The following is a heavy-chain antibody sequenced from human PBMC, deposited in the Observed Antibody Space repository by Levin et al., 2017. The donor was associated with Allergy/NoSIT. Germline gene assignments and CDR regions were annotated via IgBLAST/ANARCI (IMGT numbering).Heavy chain of an antibody. CDR2: VDHSDYP. CDR1: GGSFSGYE. Sequence: SQTLSLTCVVYGGSFSGYEWGWIRQSPGRGLEWIGEVDHSDYPKYNPSLKSRVTMSVDTSKNQLSLQLASVTAADTAVYYCAREENDYDSSGRFRVAAYWGQGTWVTVSS. CDR3: AREENDYDSSGRFRVAAY. J-gene: IGHJ4*02. V-gene: IGHV4-34*01. D-gene: IGHD3-22*01.